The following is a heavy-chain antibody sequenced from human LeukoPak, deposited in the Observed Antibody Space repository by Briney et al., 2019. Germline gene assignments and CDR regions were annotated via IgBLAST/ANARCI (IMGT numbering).Heavy chain of an antibody. CDR1: GLTFHDYA. D-gene: IGHD2-21*01. J-gene: IGHJ6*03. CDR3: AKQPYNYYYLDV. CDR2: IVGDSSKT. V-gene: IGHV3-23*01. Sequence: GGPLRLSCAISGLTFHDYAMTWVRQAPGKGLEWVSTIVGDSSKTYYADSVKGRFTISRDNSNYMLFLHMNNLRAEDTAIYYCAKQPYNYYYLDVWGKGTTVTVSS.